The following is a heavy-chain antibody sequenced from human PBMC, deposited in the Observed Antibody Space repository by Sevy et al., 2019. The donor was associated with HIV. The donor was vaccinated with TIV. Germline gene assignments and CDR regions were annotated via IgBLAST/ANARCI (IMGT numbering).Heavy chain of an antibody. Sequence: GGSLRLSCVASGFTFSCYVMSWVRQAPGKGLEWISAISGSDGSTYYVDYVKGRFNISRDNSKNTLYLEMNSLRAEDTAVYYCANLVFNWGQGTLVTVSS. CDR2: ISGSDGST. CDR1: GFTFSCYV. D-gene: IGHD2-15*01. CDR3: ANLVFN. J-gene: IGHJ4*02. V-gene: IGHV3-23*01.